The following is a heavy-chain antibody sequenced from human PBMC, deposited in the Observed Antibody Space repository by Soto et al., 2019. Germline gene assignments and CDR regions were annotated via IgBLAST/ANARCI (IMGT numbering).Heavy chain of an antibody. CDR2: ITSSSRTI. CDR1: GFTFSTYS. CDR3: ARDSYDSSGYYNY. D-gene: IGHD3-22*01. V-gene: IGHV3-48*02. Sequence: GGSLRLCYAASGFTFSTYSMNWVRQAPGKGLEWVSYITSSSRTIYYADSVKGRFTISRDNAKNSLYLQMSSLRDEDTAVYYWARDSYDSSGYYNYWGQEPLVPVSS. J-gene: IGHJ4*02.